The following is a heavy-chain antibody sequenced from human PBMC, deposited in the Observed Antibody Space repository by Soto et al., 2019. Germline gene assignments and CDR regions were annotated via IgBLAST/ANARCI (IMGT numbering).Heavy chain of an antibody. CDR3: ARPRSDSGDWHYCYGLDV. CDR1: GFTFSSYA. J-gene: IGHJ6*02. Sequence: ESGGGVVQPGRSLRLSCAASGFTFSSYAMHWVRQAPGKGLEWVALISYDEINKHYVDSVKGRFTISRDNSKNTLYLQMNSLRAEDTAVYYCARPRSDSGDWHYCYGLDVWGQGTTVTVSS. V-gene: IGHV3-30-3*01. CDR2: ISYDEINK. D-gene: IGHD2-21*01.